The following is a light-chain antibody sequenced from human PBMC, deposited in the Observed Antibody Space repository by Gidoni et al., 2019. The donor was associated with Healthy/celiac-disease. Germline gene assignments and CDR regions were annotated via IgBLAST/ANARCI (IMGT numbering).Light chain of an antibody. V-gene: IGKV3-15*01. Sequence: EKVMTKSPPPLSVSPGERTTLSCRASQSVSSNLAWYQQKPGQAPRLLIYGASTRATGTPPRFSGSGSGTEFTLTISSLQSEDFAVYYCQQYNNWPRTFGQGTKLEIK. J-gene: IGKJ2*02. CDR3: QQYNNWPRT. CDR2: GAS. CDR1: QSVSSN.